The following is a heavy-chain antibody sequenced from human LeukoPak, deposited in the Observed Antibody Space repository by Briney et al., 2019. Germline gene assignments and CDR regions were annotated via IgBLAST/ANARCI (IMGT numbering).Heavy chain of an antibody. Sequence: GGSLRLSCAASGFTVSSNYMSWVRQAPGKGLEWVSVIYSGGSTYYADSVKGRFTISRDNSKNTLYLQVNSLRAEDTAVYYCARASMVRGVIPYYWGQGTLVTVSS. J-gene: IGHJ4*02. CDR1: GFTVSSNY. CDR2: IYSGGST. V-gene: IGHV3-53*01. D-gene: IGHD3-10*01. CDR3: ARASMVRGVIPYY.